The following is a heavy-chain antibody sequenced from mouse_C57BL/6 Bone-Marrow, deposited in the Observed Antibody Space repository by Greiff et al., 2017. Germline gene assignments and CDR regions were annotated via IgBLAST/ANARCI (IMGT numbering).Heavy chain of an antibody. J-gene: IGHJ3*01. V-gene: IGHV1-64*01. CDR3: ARGIYYDLGFAY. D-gene: IGHD2-4*01. Sequence: QVQLQQPGAELVKPGASVKLSCKASGYTFTSYWMHWVKQRPGQGLEWIGMIHPNSGSTNYNEKFKGKATFTADTSSNTAYMQLSSLTTEDSAIYYCARGIYYDLGFAYWGQGTLVTVSA. CDR2: IHPNSGST. CDR1: GYTFTSYW.